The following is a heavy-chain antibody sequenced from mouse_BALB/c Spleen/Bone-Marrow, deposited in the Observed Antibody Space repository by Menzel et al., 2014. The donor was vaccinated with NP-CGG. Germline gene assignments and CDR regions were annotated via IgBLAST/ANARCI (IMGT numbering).Heavy chain of an antibody. Sequence: EVQLQESGAELAKPGASVEMSCKASGYTFTTYWMHWVKQSHVKSLEWIGRINPFIGATSYSQNFKDKASLTVDKSSSTAYMELHSLTFEDSAVYCCARSRYVPMDYWGQGTSVTVSS. CDR3: ARSRYVPMDY. CDR2: INPFIGAT. CDR1: GYTFTTYW. D-gene: IGHD2-12*01. J-gene: IGHJ4*01. V-gene: IGHV1-34*02.